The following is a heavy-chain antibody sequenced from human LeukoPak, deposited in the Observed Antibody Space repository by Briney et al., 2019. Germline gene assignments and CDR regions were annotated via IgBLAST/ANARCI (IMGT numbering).Heavy chain of an antibody. V-gene: IGHV5-51*01. J-gene: IGHJ6*02. CDR1: GYSFTSYW. CDR3: ARQPAGPYYSYGMDV. Sequence: RGESLKISCKGSGYSFTSYWIGWVRQMPGKGLGWMGIIYPGDSDTRYSPSFQGQVTISADKSISTAYLQWSSLKASDTAMYYCARQPAGPYYSYGMDVWGQGTTVTVSS. CDR2: IYPGDSDT. D-gene: IGHD6-19*01.